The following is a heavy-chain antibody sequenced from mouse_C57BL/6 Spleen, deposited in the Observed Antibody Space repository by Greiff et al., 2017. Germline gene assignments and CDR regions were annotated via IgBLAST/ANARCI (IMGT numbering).Heavy chain of an antibody. Sequence: ESGPGLVKPSQSLSLTCSVTGYSITSGYYWNWIRQFPGNKLEWMGYISYDGSNNYNPSLKNRISITRDTSKNQFFLKLNSVTTEDTATYYCARGLGGYYGYWYFDVWGTGTTVTVSS. CDR1: GYSITSGYY. CDR2: ISYDGSN. CDR3: ARGLGGYYGYWYFDV. J-gene: IGHJ1*03. D-gene: IGHD2-3*01. V-gene: IGHV3-6*01.